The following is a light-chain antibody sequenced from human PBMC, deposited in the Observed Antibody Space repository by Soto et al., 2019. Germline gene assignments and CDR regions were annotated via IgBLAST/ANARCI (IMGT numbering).Light chain of an antibody. CDR2: DVS. V-gene: IGLV2-14*01. Sequence: QSSLTQPASLSGSPGQSITISCPGTSSDVGGYEFVSWYQQHPDNAPKLIIYDVSDRPSGESSRFSGSKSANTASLTISGLQAEDEADYYCSSYTSSGTYVFGTGTKVTVL. CDR3: SSYTSSGTYV. CDR1: SSDVGGYEF. J-gene: IGLJ1*01.